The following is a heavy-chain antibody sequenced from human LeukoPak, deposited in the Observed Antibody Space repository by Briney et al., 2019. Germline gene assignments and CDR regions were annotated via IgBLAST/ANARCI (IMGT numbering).Heavy chain of an antibody. CDR1: GYSFSDHF. J-gene: IGHJ4*02. Sequence: GASVKVSCKASGYSFSDHFLHWVRLAPGHLFQWMGRTNPQNGDTSYSETFQGRVTMTRDTSTSTVYMQLNHLTSQDTALYFCARGASGTLRSFDWLTQEPLDFWGQGTPVAVSS. V-gene: IGHV1-2*02. D-gene: IGHD3-10*01. CDR3: ARGASGTLRSFDWLTQEPLDF. CDR2: TNPQNGDT.